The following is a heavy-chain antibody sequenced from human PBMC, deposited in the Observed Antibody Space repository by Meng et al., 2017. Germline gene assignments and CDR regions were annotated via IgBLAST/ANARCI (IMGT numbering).Heavy chain of an antibody. CDR2: IIPIFATA. CDR3: AKEVDNWFDP. V-gene: IGHV1-69*01. D-gene: IGHD2-15*01. CDR1: GGTFSSYA. J-gene: IGHJ5*02. Sequence: QVRRVRAGARVKRPGPPVKVSCKASGGTFSSYAISWVRHAPGQGLEWMGGIIPIFATANYAQKFQGRVTITADESTSTAYMELSSLRSEDTAVYYCAKEVDNWFDPWGQGTLVTVSS.